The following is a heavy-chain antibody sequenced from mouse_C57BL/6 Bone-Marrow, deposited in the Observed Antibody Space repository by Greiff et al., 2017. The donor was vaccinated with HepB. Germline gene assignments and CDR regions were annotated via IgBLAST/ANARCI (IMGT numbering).Heavy chain of an antibody. D-gene: IGHD2-5*01. Sequence: VQLQQSGAELARPGASVKLSCKASGYTFTSYGISWVKQRTGQGLGWIGEIYPRSGNTYYNEKFKGKATLTADKSSSPAYMELRSLTSEDSAVYFCARAYYSTFAYWGQGTLVTVSA. CDR2: IYPRSGNT. CDR3: ARAYYSTFAY. V-gene: IGHV1-81*01. CDR1: GYTFTSYG. J-gene: IGHJ3*01.